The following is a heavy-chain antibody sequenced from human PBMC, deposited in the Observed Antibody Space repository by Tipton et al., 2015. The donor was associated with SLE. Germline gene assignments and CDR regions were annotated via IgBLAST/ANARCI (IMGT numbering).Heavy chain of an antibody. D-gene: IGHD2-15*01. CDR3: AGGGRSGDRWWTS. CDR1: GVSFTTSSYY. CDR2: IYFSGRT. V-gene: IGHV4-39*07. Sequence: TLSLTCTVSGVSFTTSSYYWGWIRQPPGKGLGGIGNIYFSGRTNNNPTLKSRVTMAIETSQNQFSLKVISVTAADTAVYYCAGGGRSGDRWWTSWGQGSLVTVSS. J-gene: IGHJ4*02.